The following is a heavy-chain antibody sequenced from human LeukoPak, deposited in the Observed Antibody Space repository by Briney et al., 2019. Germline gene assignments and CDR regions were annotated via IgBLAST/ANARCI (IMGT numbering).Heavy chain of an antibody. Sequence: GALGLSFSAFGFTFRSYSMDWGRQAPGKGVGWGSFISSSSSYIYYADSVKGRFTISRDNAKNSLSLQVNSLRAEDTAVYYCAGVLVPYDFWSGYFDYWGQGTLATVSS. V-gene: IGHV3-21*01. J-gene: IGHJ4*02. D-gene: IGHD3-3*01. CDR1: GFTFRSYS. CDR3: AGVLVPYDFWSGYFDY. CDR2: ISSSSSYI.